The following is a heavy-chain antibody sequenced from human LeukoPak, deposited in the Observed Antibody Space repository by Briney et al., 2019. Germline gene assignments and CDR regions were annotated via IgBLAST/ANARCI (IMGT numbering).Heavy chain of an antibody. CDR3: ARIGGSFYFYYYMDV. J-gene: IGHJ6*03. CDR1: GGSIGSHY. CDR2: VYDIGST. Sequence: ASETLSLTCTVSGGSIGSHYWTWIRQTPGKGLEWIGYVYDIGSTKYNPSLKSRVTISVDTSKNYFSLRLSSVTAADTALYYCARIGGSFYFYYYMDVWGKGTTVTVSS. D-gene: IGHD1-26*01. V-gene: IGHV4-59*11.